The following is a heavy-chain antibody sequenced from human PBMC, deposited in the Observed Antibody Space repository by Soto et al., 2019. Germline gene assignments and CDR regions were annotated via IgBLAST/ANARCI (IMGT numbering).Heavy chain of an antibody. CDR3: ARGYYDSSGQSNTFDI. CDR2: VYYSGTT. Sequence: PSETLSLTCSVSGGSVSDKTYYWSWIRQPPGKRLEWIGYVYYSGTTNYNPSLNSRVTISVDTSKNQFSLKLNSVTAADTAVYYCARGYYDSSGQSNTFDIWGQGTMVTVSS. CDR1: GGSVSDKTYY. D-gene: IGHD3-22*01. J-gene: IGHJ3*02. V-gene: IGHV4-61*01.